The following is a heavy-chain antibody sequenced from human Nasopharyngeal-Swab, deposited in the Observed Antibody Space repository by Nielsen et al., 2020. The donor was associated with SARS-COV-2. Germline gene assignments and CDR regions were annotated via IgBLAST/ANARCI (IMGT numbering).Heavy chain of an antibody. V-gene: IGHV3-13*01. CDR2: IGTAGDT. CDR1: GFTFSSYD. Sequence: GESLKISCAASGFTFSSYDMHWVRQATGKDLEWVSAIGTAGDTYYPGSVKGRFTISRENAKNSLYLQMNSLRAGDTAVYYCARGDIVVVPAAIQNYYYYYMDVWGKGTTVTVSS. J-gene: IGHJ6*03. D-gene: IGHD2-2*02. CDR3: ARGDIVVVPAAIQNYYYYYMDV.